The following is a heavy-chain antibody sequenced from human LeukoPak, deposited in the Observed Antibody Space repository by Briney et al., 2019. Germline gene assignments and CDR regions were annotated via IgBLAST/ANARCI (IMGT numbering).Heavy chain of an antibody. Sequence: GGSLRLSCAASGFTVSSNYMSWVRQAPGKGLEWVANIKQNGSEKYYVDSVKGRFTISRDNAKNSLYLQMNSLRAEDTAVYYCARIGYRSSSFDYWGRGTLVTVSS. D-gene: IGHD6-13*01. CDR1: GFTVSSNY. CDR3: ARIGYRSSSFDY. CDR2: IKQNGSEK. J-gene: IGHJ4*02. V-gene: IGHV3-7*01.